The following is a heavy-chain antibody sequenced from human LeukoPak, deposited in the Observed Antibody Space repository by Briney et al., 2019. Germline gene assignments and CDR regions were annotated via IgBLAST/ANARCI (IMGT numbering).Heavy chain of an antibody. CDR2: HYYSGST. J-gene: IGHJ4*02. V-gene: IGHV4-39*01. D-gene: IGHD5-24*01. CDR3: ARGFVEMATITH. Sequence: PSETLSLTCSVSGGSINSSGYYWGWIRQPPGKGLEWIGSHYYSGSTYYNPSLKSRVTVSVDTSKNQFSLKLSSVTAADTAVYYCARGFVEMATITHWGQGTLVTVSS. CDR1: GGSINSSGYY.